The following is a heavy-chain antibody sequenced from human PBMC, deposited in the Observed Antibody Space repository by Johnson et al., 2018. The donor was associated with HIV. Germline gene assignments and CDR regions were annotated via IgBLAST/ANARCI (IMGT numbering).Heavy chain of an antibody. J-gene: IGHJ3*02. Sequence: QVQLVESGGGVVQPGRSLRLSCAASVFTFSSYAMHWVRQAPGKGLEWVAVISYDGSNKYYADSVKGRFTISRDNSKNTLYLQMNSLRAEDTAVYYCAREPRGPSSGSRIPDAFDIWGQGTMVTVSS. CDR1: VFTFSSYA. CDR2: ISYDGSNK. CDR3: AREPRGPSSGSRIPDAFDI. V-gene: IGHV3-30-3*01. D-gene: IGHD3-10*01.